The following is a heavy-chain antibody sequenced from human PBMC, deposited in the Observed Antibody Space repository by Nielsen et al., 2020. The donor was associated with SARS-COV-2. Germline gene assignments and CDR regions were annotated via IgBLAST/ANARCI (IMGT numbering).Heavy chain of an antibody. CDR2: ISYTENT. V-gene: IGHV4-39*01. Sequence: SETLSLTCTVSGDSITSNSYYWGWIRQPPGKGREWIGSISYTENTYYNPSLKSRVTISVDTSKNQFSLKLSSVTAADTAVYYCARRLYFFGSGNPKPFDYWGQGSLVTVSS. CDR1: GDSITSNSYY. CDR3: ARRLYFFGSGNPKPFDY. D-gene: IGHD3-10*01. J-gene: IGHJ4*02.